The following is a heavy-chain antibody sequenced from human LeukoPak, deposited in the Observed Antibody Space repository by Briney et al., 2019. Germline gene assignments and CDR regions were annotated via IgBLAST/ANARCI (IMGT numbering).Heavy chain of an antibody. D-gene: IGHD3-16*02. Sequence: SETPSLTCTVSGGSISSSSYYWGWIRQPPGKGLEWIGSIYYSGSTYYNPCLKSRATISVDTSKNQFSLKLSSVTAADTAVYYCARLDYDYVWGSYRHNWFDPWGEGTLVTVSS. CDR3: ARLDYDYVWGSYRHNWFDP. CDR1: GGSISSSSYY. CDR2: IYYSGST. V-gene: IGHV4-39*01. J-gene: IGHJ5*02.